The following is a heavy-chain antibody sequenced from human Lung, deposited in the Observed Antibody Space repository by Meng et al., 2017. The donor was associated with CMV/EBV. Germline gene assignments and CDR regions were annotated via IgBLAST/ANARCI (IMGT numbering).Heavy chain of an antibody. CDR1: GYTFTGYY. CDR2: INPYTGGT. D-gene: IGHD3-22*01. J-gene: IGHJ4*02. CDR3: ARVYYDTSGSSHYFDF. V-gene: IGHV1-2*02. Sequence: ASXXVSXKASGYTFTGYYMHWVRQAPGQGLEWMGWINPYTGGTNYPQKFQGRVTITRDTSISTAYMDLSRLRSDDTAVYYCARVYYDTSGSSHYFDFWGQGTXVNGAS.